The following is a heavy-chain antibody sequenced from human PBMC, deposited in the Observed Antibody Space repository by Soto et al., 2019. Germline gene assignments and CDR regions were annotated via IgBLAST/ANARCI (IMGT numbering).Heavy chain of an antibody. CDR3: AREPNYFDY. Sequence: GASVKVSCKASGYTFTSNAISWVRQAPGQGLEWMGWISAYNGNTKYAQKLQGRVTMTTDTSTSTAYMELRSLSSDGTAVYYCAREPNYFDYWGQGTLVTVSS. J-gene: IGHJ4*02. CDR1: GYTFTSNA. V-gene: IGHV1-18*01. CDR2: ISAYNGNT.